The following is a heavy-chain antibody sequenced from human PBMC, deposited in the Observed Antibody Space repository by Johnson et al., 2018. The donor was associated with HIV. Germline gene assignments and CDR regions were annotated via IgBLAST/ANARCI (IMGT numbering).Heavy chain of an antibody. CDR2: IYSGGST. CDR3: AREYSQHYYDSSGSQIPIPGTDAFDI. V-gene: IGHV3-53*01. Sequence: VQLVESGGGLIQPGGSLRLSCAASGFTVSSSYMSWVRQAPGKGLEWVSVIYSGGSTYYADSVKGRFPISRDNSKNKLYLQMNSLRAEDTAVYYCAREYSQHYYDSSGSQIPIPGTDAFDIWGQGTMVTVSS. D-gene: IGHD3-22*01. J-gene: IGHJ3*02. CDR1: GFTVSSSY.